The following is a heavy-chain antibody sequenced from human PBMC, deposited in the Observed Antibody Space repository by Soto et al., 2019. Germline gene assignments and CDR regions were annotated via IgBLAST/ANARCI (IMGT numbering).Heavy chain of an antibody. D-gene: IGHD3-3*01. CDR1: GDSISNDYY. V-gene: IGHV4-38-2*01. CDR3: ATRITVFGLLIPPFDP. Sequence: SEALSLTCAVSGDSISNDYYWGWIRQPPGKGLEWIGTIFQSVSTYYNPSLKSRVTISVDTSKNHFSLNLSSVTAADTAIYYCATRITVFGLLIPPFDPWGQGTQVTVSS. CDR2: IFQSVST. J-gene: IGHJ5*02.